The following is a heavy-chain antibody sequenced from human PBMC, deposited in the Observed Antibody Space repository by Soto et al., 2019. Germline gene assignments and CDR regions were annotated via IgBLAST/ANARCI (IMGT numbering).Heavy chain of an antibody. J-gene: IGHJ4*02. D-gene: IGHD4-17*01. CDR1: GFTFSSYA. CDR2: ISYDGSNK. V-gene: IGHV3-30-3*01. Sequence: QVQVVESGGGVVQPGRSLRLSCAASGFTFSSYAMHWVRQAPCKGLEWVAAISYDGSNKYYADSVKGRFIIFRDNSKNTLYLQMNSLRGEDTAVYYCARVPGDYGYWGQGTLVTVSS. CDR3: ARVPGDYGY.